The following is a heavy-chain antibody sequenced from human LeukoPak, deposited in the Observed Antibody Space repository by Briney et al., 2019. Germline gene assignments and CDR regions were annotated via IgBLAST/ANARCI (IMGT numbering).Heavy chain of an antibody. CDR1: GVSISSSNSY. CDR2: IYYTGNT. J-gene: IGHJ5*02. V-gene: IGHV4-39*07. Sequence: PSETLSLTCSVSGVSISSSNSYWGWIRQPPGKGLEWIGSIYYTGNTYYNASLKSRVTISIDTSKNQFSLKLSSVTAADTAMYYCARTYDIRTADWFDPWGQGTLVTVSS. D-gene: IGHD3-9*01. CDR3: ARTYDIRTADWFDP.